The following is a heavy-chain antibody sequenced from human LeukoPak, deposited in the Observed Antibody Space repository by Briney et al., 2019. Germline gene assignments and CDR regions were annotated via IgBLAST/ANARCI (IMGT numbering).Heavy chain of an antibody. CDR1: GGSISSDD. D-gene: IGHD4-17*01. J-gene: IGHJ4*02. CDR2: LYTNGFS. Sequence: SETLSLTCTVSGGSISSDDWSWIRQPAGKGLEWIGRLYTNGFSSYNPYFKSRVTMSVDTSKNQFSLELTSVTAADTAVYYCAGEGDYWHRFDCWGQGTLVTVSS. CDR3: AGEGDYWHRFDC. V-gene: IGHV4-4*07.